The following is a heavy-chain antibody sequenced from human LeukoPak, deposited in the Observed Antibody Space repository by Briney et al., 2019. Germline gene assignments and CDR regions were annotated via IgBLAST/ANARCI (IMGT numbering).Heavy chain of an antibody. D-gene: IGHD4-17*01. V-gene: IGHV3-23*01. CDR3: ATLYHDHGAY. CDR1: VLSVTSNA. J-gene: IGHJ4*02. Sequence: GGSLRLSCAPSVLSVTSNAMNWVRQAPGKGLEWVSAITSDGATLYGGSVKGRFAISRDNSRNTLYLQMNNLRAEDTALYYCATLYHDHGAYWGQGTLVTVSS. CDR2: ITSDGAT.